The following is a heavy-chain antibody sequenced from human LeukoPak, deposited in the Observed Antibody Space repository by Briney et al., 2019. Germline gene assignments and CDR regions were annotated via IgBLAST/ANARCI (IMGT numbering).Heavy chain of an antibody. V-gene: IGHV3-23*01. J-gene: IGHJ4*02. CDR3: ARTYYDILTGYNPYFDY. CDR2: ISGSGGST. Sequence: GGALRLSCAASGFTFSSYGMSWVRQAPGKGLEWVSAISGSGGSTYYADSVKGRFTISRDNAKNFLYLQMNSLRAEDTAVYYCARTYYDILTGYNPYFDYWGQGILVTVSS. CDR1: GFTFSSYG. D-gene: IGHD3-9*01.